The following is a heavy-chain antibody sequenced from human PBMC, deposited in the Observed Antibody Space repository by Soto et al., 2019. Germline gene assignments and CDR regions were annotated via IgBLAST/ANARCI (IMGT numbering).Heavy chain of an antibody. CDR2: ISGSGGST. J-gene: IGHJ4*01. Sequence: GSLRLSCAASGFTFSSYALSWVRQAPGKGLEWVSAISGSGGSTYYADSVKGRFTISRDNSKNTLYLQMNSLRAEDTAVYYCAKYKDEGNGWELVVFDYWGHGTLVTVSS. V-gene: IGHV3-23*01. CDR1: GFTFSSYA. CDR3: AKYKDEGNGWELVVFDY. D-gene: IGHD1-26*01.